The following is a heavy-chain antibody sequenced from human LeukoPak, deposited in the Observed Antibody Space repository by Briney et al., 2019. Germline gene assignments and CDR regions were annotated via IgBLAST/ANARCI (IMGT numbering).Heavy chain of an antibody. Sequence: IPSETLSLTCTVSGGSISSGNYYWSWIRQPAGKGLEWIGRIYTSGSTNYNPSLKSRVTISVDTSKNQFSLKLSSVTAADTAVYYCARGYGRVDHWGQGTLVTVSS. CDR3: ARGYGRVDH. CDR2: IYTSGST. J-gene: IGHJ4*02. CDR1: GGSISSGNYY. V-gene: IGHV4-61*02. D-gene: IGHD5-18*01.